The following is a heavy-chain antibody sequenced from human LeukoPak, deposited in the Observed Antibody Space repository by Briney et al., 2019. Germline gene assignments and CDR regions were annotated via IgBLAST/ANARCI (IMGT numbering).Heavy chain of an antibody. CDR2: INGDGSNS. Sequence: GGSLRLSCVASGFTFTTYWMHWVRQAPGKGLLWVSRINGDGSNSNYADSVKGRFTISRDNARNTLYLQMNGLRAEDTALYYCARTSPTSHFDFWGQGTLVTVSS. J-gene: IGHJ4*02. CDR1: GFTFTTYW. V-gene: IGHV3-74*01. CDR3: ARTSPTSHFDF. D-gene: IGHD3-16*01.